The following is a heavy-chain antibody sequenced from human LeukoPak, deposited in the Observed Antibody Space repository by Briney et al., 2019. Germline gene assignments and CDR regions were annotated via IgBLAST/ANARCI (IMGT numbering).Heavy chain of an antibody. V-gene: IGHV4-59*01. CDR1: GASISGDY. J-gene: IGHJ4*02. D-gene: IGHD2-21*01. CDR2: IHYTSGT. Sequence: SETLSLTCTVSGASISGDYWSWIRQSPGKGLEWLAYIHYTSGTNYNPSLKNRLSISVDTSKNQFSLRLRSVTAADTAVYYCARLQGDSTAVFDYWGQGTLVSVSS. CDR3: ARLQGDSTAVFDY.